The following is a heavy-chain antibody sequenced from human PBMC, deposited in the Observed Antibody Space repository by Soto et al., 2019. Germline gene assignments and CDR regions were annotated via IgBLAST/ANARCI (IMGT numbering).Heavy chain of an antibody. Sequence: SETLSLTCPVSGGSTRSYYWSWIRQPPGKGLEWIGYIYYSGSTNYNPSLKSRVTISVDTSKNQFSLKLSSVPAADTAVYYCARVPVYYDFWSANILGWFDPWGQGTLVTVSS. CDR1: GGSTRSYY. D-gene: IGHD3-3*01. CDR3: ARVPVYYDFWSANILGWFDP. CDR2: IYYSGST. J-gene: IGHJ5*02. V-gene: IGHV4-59*01.